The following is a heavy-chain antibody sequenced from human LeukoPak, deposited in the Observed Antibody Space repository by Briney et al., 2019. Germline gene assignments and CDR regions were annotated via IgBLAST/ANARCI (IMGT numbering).Heavy chain of an antibody. V-gene: IGHV4-39*01. CDR2: IYYRGST. J-gene: IGHJ3*02. D-gene: IGHD6-13*01. Sequence: PSETLSLTCTVSGDSISSNSYYWGWIRQPPGKGLEWIGSIYYRGSTYYNPSLKSRVTISVDTSKNQFPLKLTSVTAADTAVYYCVRPAEQQLDAYDIWGQGKMVTVSS. CDR1: GDSISSNSYY. CDR3: VRPAEQQLDAYDI.